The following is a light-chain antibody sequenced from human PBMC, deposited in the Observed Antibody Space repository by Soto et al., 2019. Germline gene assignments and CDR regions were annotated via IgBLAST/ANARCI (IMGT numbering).Light chain of an antibody. V-gene: IGKV3-11*01. CDR1: RSVSNY. CDR2: DAS. CDR3: QQRSNWPIT. J-gene: IGKJ5*01. Sequence: EIVLTQSPATLSFSPWESATLSCRASRSVSNYLAWYQQKPGQAPRLLIYDASSRPTDIPARFSGSGSGTDFTLTISSLEPEDFALYYCQQRSNWPITFGQGTRLEIK.